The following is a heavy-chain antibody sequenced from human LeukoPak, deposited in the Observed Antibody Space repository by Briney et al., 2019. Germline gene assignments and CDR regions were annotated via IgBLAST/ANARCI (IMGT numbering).Heavy chain of an antibody. CDR3: AKGRGYSYGRRFDY. D-gene: IGHD5-18*01. Sequence: GGSLRLSCAASGFTFSSYAMSLVRQAPGKGLEWVLAISGSGGSTYYADSVKGRFTISRDNSKNTLYLQMNSLRAEDTAVYYCAKGRGYSYGRRFDYWGQGTLVTVSS. J-gene: IGHJ4*02. V-gene: IGHV3-23*01. CDR1: GFTFSSYA. CDR2: ISGSGGST.